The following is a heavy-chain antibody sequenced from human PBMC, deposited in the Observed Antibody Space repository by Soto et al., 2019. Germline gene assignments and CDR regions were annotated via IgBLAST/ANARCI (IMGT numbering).Heavy chain of an antibody. CDR3: ARNRAIQRSFDY. D-gene: IGHD6-25*01. J-gene: IGHJ4*02. CDR2: IYYSGST. Sequence: PSETLSLTCTISSGSINFYYWTWVRQSPGKGLEWIGSIYYSGSTYYNPSLKSRVTISVDTSKNQFSLKLSSVTAADTAVYYCARNRAIQRSFDYGGQGTLVTVPS. CDR1: SGSINFYY. V-gene: IGHV4-59*05.